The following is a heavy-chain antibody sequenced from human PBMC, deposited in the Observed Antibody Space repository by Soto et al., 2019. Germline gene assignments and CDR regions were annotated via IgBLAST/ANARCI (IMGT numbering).Heavy chain of an antibody. Sequence: GGSLRLSCAASGFTFSNAWMNWVRQAPGKGLEWVGRIKSKTDGGTTDYAAPVKGRFTISRDDSKNTLYLQMNSLKTEDTAVYYCTTPLPPIAAAGNYYYYGMDVWGQGTTVTVSS. CDR1: GFTFSNAW. V-gene: IGHV3-15*07. J-gene: IGHJ6*02. CDR2: IKSKTDGGTT. D-gene: IGHD6-13*01. CDR3: TTPLPPIAAAGNYYYYGMDV.